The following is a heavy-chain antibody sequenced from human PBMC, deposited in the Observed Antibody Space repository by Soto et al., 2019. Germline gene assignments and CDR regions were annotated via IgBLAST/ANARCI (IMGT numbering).Heavy chain of an antibody. CDR3: ARGANGVNYDFWSGYSSWFDP. V-gene: IGHV4-4*02. D-gene: IGHD3-3*01. CDR1: GGSISSSNW. CDR2: IYHSGST. J-gene: IGHJ5*02. Sequence: QVQLQESGPGLLKPSGTLSLTCAVSGGSISSSNWWSWVRQPPGKGLEWIGEIYHSGSTNYNPSLKSRVTISVDNSTNQFSLKRSSVTAADTAVNYCARGANGVNYDFWSGYSSWFDPWGKGTLVTVSS.